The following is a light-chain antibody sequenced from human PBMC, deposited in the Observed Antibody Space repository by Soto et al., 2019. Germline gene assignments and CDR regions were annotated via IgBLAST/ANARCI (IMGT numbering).Light chain of an antibody. CDR1: SGHSSYA. Sequence: QSVLTQSPSASASLGASVKLTCTLSSGHSSYAIAWHQQQPEKGPRYLMKLNSDGSHSKGDGIPDRFSGSSSGAERYLTISSPQSEDEADYYCQTWGTGIQVFGGGTQLTV. CDR2: LNSDGSH. J-gene: IGLJ3*02. V-gene: IGLV4-69*01. CDR3: QTWGTGIQV.